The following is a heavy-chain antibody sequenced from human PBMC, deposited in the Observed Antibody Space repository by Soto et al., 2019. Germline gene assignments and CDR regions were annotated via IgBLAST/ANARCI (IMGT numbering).Heavy chain of an antibody. CDR2: ISAYNGNT. CDR1: GYTFTSYG. D-gene: IGHD3-22*01. CDR3: ARDPDYSDSSGPKWLDP. J-gene: IGHJ5*02. Sequence: ASVKVSCKASGYTFTSYGISWVRQAPGQGLEWMGWISAYNGNTNYAQKLQGRVTMATDTSTSTAYMELRSLRSDDTAVYYCARDPDYSDSSGPKWLDPWGQGTLVTVYS. V-gene: IGHV1-18*01.